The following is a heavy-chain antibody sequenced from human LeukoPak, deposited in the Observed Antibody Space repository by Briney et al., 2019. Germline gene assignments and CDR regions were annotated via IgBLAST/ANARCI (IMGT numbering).Heavy chain of an antibody. CDR3: ANERHDFWSGSAEGYFDY. CDR2: ISYDGSNK. CDR1: GFTFSSYG. D-gene: IGHD3-3*01. J-gene: IGHJ4*02. V-gene: IGHV3-30*18. Sequence: PGGSLRLSCAASGFTFSSYGMHWVRQAPGKGLEWVAVISYDGSNKYYADSVKGRFTISRDNSKNTLYLQMDSLRAEDTAVYYCANERHDFWSGSAEGYFDYWGQGTLVTVSS.